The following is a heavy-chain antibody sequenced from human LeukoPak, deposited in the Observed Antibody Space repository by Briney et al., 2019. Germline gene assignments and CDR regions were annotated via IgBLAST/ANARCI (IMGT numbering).Heavy chain of an antibody. J-gene: IGHJ2*01. V-gene: IGHV3-30*02. CDR3: AKYNSMFSVYAIWFFDL. CDR2: IRYDGGFK. CDR1: GFTFSSCG. D-gene: IGHD5/OR15-5a*01. Sequence: PGGSLRLSCAASGFTFSSCGMHWVRQAPGEGLEWVASIRYDGGFKYYTDSVRGRFTICRDNYKNTLHLQMNPRTAEDPVFYYCAKYNSMFSVYAIWFFDLWGRGTLVTVSS.